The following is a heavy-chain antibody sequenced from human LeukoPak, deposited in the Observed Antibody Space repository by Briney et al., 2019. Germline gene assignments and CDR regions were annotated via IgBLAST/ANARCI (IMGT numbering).Heavy chain of an antibody. CDR2: ISGGGGNT. Sequence: PGGSLTLSCAASGFTFSSYAMSWVRQSPGRGLEWGSAISGGGGNTYSADSVKGRCTISRDNSKKPLFLHMNSLRAEDTAVYYCARGMSATSGYLELEYWGQGTLVTVST. J-gene: IGHJ4*02. V-gene: IGHV3-23*01. CDR1: GFTFSSYA. D-gene: IGHD3-22*01. CDR3: ARGMSATSGYLELEY.